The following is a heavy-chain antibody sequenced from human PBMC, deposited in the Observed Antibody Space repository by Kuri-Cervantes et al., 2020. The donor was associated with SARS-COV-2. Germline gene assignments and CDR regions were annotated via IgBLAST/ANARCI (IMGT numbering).Heavy chain of an antibody. J-gene: IGHJ3*02. Sequence: ASVKVSCKVSGYTLTELSMHWVRQAPGQGLEWMGWINPNSGGTNYAQKFQGRVTMTRDMSISTAYMELSRLRSDDTAVYYCARDGPETDSDAFDIWGQGTMVTVSS. D-gene: IGHD1-1*01. CDR2: INPNSGGT. CDR3: ARDGPETDSDAFDI. CDR1: GYTLTELS. V-gene: IGHV1-2*02.